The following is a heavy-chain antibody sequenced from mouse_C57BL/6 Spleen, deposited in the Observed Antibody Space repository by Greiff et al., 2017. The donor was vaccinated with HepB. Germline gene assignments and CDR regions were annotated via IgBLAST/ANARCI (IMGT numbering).Heavy chain of an antibody. D-gene: IGHD6-1*01. J-gene: IGHJ4*01. Sequence: VQLKQSGPELVKPGASVKISCKASGYTFTDYYMNWVKQSHGKSLEWIGDINPNNGGTSYNQKFKGKATLTVDKSSSTAYMELRSLTSEDSAVYYCARGPLYYAMDYWGQGTSVTVSS. CDR1: GYTFTDYY. CDR3: ARGPLYYAMDY. CDR2: INPNNGGT. V-gene: IGHV1-26*01.